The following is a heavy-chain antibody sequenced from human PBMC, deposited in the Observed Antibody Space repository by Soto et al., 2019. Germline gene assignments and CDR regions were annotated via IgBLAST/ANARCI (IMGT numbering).Heavy chain of an antibody. J-gene: IGHJ6*02. V-gene: IGHV1-69*13. D-gene: IGHD2-2*01. CDR2: IIPIFGTA. CDR1: GGTFSSYA. Sequence: GASVEVSCKASGGTFSSYAISWLRQAPGEGLEWMGGIIPIFGTAKYAQKFQGRVTITADESTSTAYMELSSLRSEDTAVYYCARPLGYCSSTSCYYGMDVWGQGSTVTV. CDR3: ARPLGYCSSTSCYYGMDV.